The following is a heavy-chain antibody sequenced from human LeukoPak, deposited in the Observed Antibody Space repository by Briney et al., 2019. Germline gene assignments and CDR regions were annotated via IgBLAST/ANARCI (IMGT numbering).Heavy chain of an antibody. CDR3: ASTSGWYEPIDY. Sequence: GGSLRLSCAASGFTFSSYGMHWVRQAPGKGLEWVADIWYDGNNKYYADSVKGRFTISRDNSKNTLYLQMNSLRGEDRAVYYCASTSGWYEPIDYWGQGTLVTVSS. CDR2: IWYDGNNK. J-gene: IGHJ4*02. V-gene: IGHV3-33*01. CDR1: GFTFSSYG. D-gene: IGHD6-19*01.